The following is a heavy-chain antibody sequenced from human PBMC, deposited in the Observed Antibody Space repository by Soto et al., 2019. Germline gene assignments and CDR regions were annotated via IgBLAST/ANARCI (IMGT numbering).Heavy chain of an antibody. CDR3: GRLYYYDSSGYDGYYYYGMDV. Sequence: QVQLVQSGAEVKKPGSSVKVSCKASGGTFSSYAISWVRQAPGQGLEWVGGIIPIFGTANYAQKFQGRVTITADESTSTAYMELSSLRSEDTAVYYCGRLYYYDSSGYDGYYYYGMDVWGQGTTVTVSS. D-gene: IGHD3-22*01. CDR2: IIPIFGTA. V-gene: IGHV1-69*01. J-gene: IGHJ6*02. CDR1: GGTFSSYA.